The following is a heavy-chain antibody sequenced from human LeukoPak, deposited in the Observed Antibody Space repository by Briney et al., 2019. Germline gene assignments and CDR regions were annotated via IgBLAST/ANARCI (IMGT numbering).Heavy chain of an antibody. CDR1: GGSFSSYY. V-gene: IGHV4-59*08. J-gene: IGHJ4*02. CDR2: IYYSGST. Sequence: SETLSLTCTVSGGSFSSYYWSWIRQPPGKGLEWIGYIYYSGSTNYNPSLKSRVTISVDTSKNQFSLKLSSVTAADTAVYYCARHISSSGYYSPFDYWGQGTLVTVSS. CDR3: ARHISSSGYYSPFDY. D-gene: IGHD3-22*01.